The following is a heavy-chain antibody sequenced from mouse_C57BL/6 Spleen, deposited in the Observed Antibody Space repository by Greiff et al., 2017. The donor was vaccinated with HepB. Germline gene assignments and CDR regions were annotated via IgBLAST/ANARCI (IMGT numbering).Heavy chain of an antibody. V-gene: IGHV5-17*01. CDR3: ARNPYDYDGGYYAMDY. CDR2: ISSGSSTI. Sequence: EVKLVESGGGLVKPGGSLKLSCAASGFTFSDYGMHWVRQAPEKGLEWVAYISSGSSTIYYADTVKGRFTISRDNAKNTLFLQMTSLRSEDTAMYYCARNPYDYDGGYYAMDYWGQGTSVTVSS. J-gene: IGHJ4*01. CDR1: GFTFSDYG. D-gene: IGHD2-4*01.